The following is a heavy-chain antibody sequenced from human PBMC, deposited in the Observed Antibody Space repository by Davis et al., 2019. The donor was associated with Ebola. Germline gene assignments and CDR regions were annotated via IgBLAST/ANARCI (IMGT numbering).Heavy chain of an antibody. D-gene: IGHD3-10*01. CDR3: ARSLGLRGRYYYYYTMNV. V-gene: IGHV4-39*01. Sequence: PSETLSLTCSVSDDSVSDSSYYWGWIRQPPGKGLEWIGRVYYRGTNHSNPSLKSRIAISLDMSKKQLALELRSVTAADTAVYYCARSLGLRGRYYYYYTMNVWGQGTTVTVSS. CDR2: VYYRGTN. CDR1: DDSVSDSSYY. J-gene: IGHJ6*02.